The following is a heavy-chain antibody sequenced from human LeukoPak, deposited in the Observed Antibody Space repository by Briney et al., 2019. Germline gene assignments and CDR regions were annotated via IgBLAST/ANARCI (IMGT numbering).Heavy chain of an antibody. J-gene: IGHJ3*02. V-gene: IGHV3-9*01. Sequence: GGSLRLSCAASGFTFDDYAMHWVRQAPGKGLEWVSGISWISGSIGYADSVKGRFTISRDNAKNSLYLQMNSLRAEDTALYYCAKDTSPGYSSWYDAFDIWGQGTMVTVSS. D-gene: IGHD6-19*01. CDR2: ISWISGSI. CDR3: AKDTSPGYSSWYDAFDI. CDR1: GFTFDDYA.